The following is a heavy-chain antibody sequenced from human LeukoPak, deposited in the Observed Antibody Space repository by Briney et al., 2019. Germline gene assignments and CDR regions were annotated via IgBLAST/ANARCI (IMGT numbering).Heavy chain of an antibody. V-gene: IGHV1-46*01. Sequence: ASVKVSCKASGYTFTSYDINWVRQATGQGLEWMGMIYPRDGSTSYAQNFQGRVTVTRDTSTSTVHMELSGLTSEDTAVYYCARDQEGFDYWGQGTLVTVSS. CDR2: IYPRDGST. J-gene: IGHJ4*02. CDR1: GYTFTSYD. CDR3: ARDQEGFDY.